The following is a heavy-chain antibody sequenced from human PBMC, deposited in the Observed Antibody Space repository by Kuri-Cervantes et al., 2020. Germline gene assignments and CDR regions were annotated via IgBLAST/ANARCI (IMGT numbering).Heavy chain of an antibody. D-gene: IGHD2-2*01. Sequence: GESLKISCAASASIISGYAMHWVRQAPGKGLEWVANIKQDGSERYYVDSVTGRFTISRDNAKNSLYPQMNSLRAEDTALYYCARAEVPAAIELSYYYYYMDVWGKGTTVTVSS. CDR2: IKQDGSER. CDR1: ASIISGYA. V-gene: IGHV3-7*03. J-gene: IGHJ6*03. CDR3: ARAEVPAAIELSYYYYYMDV.